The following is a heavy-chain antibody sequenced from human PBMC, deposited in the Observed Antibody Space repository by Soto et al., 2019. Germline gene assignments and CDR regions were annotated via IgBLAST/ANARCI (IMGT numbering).Heavy chain of an antibody. J-gene: IGHJ5*02. CDR2: INPMGGST. CDR3: ARDLAAGDL. CDR1: GYTFINYY. D-gene: IGHD6-13*01. Sequence: ASVKVSCKASGYTFINYYIHWVRQAPGQGLEWMAIINPMGGSTNYAQEFQGRVTLTSDTSTSTVYVELSSLRFEDTALFYCARDLAAGDLWGQGTLVTVSS. V-gene: IGHV1-46*01.